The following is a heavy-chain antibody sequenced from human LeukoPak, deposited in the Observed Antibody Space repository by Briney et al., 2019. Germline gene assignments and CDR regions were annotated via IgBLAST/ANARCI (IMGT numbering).Heavy chain of an antibody. CDR2: IYTSGST. CDR1: GGSISSYY. V-gene: IGHV4-4*07. Sequence: TASETLSLTCAVSGGSISSYYWSWIRQPAGKGLEWIGRIYTSGSTNYNPSLKSRVTMSVDTSKNQFSLKLSSVTAADTAVYYCALLRGTLWFDPWGQGTLVTVSS. CDR3: ALLRGTLWFDP. J-gene: IGHJ5*02.